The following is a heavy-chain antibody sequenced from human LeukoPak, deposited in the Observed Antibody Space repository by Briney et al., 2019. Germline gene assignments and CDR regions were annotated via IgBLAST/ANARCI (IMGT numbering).Heavy chain of an antibody. D-gene: IGHD3-9*01. CDR2: IYYSGST. CDR1: GGSISSYY. J-gene: IGHJ6*02. V-gene: IGHV4-59*01. Sequence: SETLSLACTVSGGSISSYYWSWIRQPPGKGLEWIGYIYYSGSTNYNTSLESRVTISVDTSKNQFSLKLSSVAAADTAVYYCARGLRTYGRKPYYDILTGYYIPYYYYGMDVWGQGTTVTVSS. CDR3: ARGLRTYGRKPYYDILTGYYIPYYYYGMDV.